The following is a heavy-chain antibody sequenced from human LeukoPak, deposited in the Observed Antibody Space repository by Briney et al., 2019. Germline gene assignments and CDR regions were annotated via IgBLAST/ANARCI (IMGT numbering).Heavy chain of an antibody. CDR2: IKQDGSQK. V-gene: IGHV3-7*03. Sequence: GGSLRLSCAASGFTFSSYWMSWFRQAPGKGLEWVANIKQDGSQKFSVDSVKGRFTISRDNAKNSLYLQMNSLRDEDTAVYYCARDWFDGDYDRFDYWGQGTLVTVSS. J-gene: IGHJ4*02. D-gene: IGHD4-17*01. CDR3: ARDWFDGDYDRFDY. CDR1: GFTFSSYW.